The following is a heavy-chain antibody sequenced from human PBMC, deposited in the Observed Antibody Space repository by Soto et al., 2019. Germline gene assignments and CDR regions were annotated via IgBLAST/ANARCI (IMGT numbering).Heavy chain of an antibody. CDR1: GGSYY. Sequence: TLSLTCTVSGGSYYWSWIRQPPGKGLEWIGYTYYSGTTNYNPSLKSRVTISVDTSRNQFSLKLTSVTAADTAVYYCARDLLLWFGESDYYYYGMDVWGQGTTVTVSS. CDR3: ARDLLLWFGESDYYYYGMDV. CDR2: TYYSGTT. V-gene: IGHV4-59*01. D-gene: IGHD3-10*01. J-gene: IGHJ6*02.